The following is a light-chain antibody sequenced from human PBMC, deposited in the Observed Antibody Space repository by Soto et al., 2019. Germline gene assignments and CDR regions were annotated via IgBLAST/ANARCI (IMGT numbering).Light chain of an antibody. CDR3: QQYNTWPRT. V-gene: IGKV3-15*01. CDR2: GAS. J-gene: IGKJ1*01. Sequence: EIVMTQSPATLSVSPGERATLSCRASQSVSSNLAWYQQKPGQAPRLLIYGASTRAPGIPARFSGSGSGTEFTLTISSLQSEDFAVYYCQQYNTWPRTFCQGTKVEIK. CDR1: QSVSSN.